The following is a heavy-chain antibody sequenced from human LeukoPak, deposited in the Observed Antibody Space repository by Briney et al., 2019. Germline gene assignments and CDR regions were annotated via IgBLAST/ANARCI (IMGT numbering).Heavy chain of an antibody. Sequence: ASVKVSCKASGYTFTGYYMHWVRQAPGQGLEWMGWINPNSGGTNYAQKFQGWVTMTRDTSISTAYMELSRPRSDDTAVYYCARDQLSGYYYYGMDVWGRGTTVTVSS. J-gene: IGHJ6*02. CDR2: INPNSGGT. D-gene: IGHD1-1*01. CDR3: ARDQLSGYYYYGMDV. V-gene: IGHV1-2*04. CDR1: GYTFTGYY.